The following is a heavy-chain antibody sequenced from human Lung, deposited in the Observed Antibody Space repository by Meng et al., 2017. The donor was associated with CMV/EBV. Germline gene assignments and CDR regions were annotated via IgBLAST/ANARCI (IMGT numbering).Heavy chain of an antibody. CDR2: IYYTGST. V-gene: IGHV4-30-4*01. J-gene: IGHJ4*02. Sequence: QGRRQGSGPGLVKPSHTRSLTFTVSGGSISSGYYYWSWIRQPPGKGLEWIGYIYYTGSTYYNPSLKSRVIISVDTSKNQFSLKLNSVTAADTAVYYCARVGGCSGGGCYHRLFDYWGQGTLVTVSS. CDR3: ARVGGCSGGGCYHRLFDY. D-gene: IGHD2-15*01. CDR1: GGSISSGYYY.